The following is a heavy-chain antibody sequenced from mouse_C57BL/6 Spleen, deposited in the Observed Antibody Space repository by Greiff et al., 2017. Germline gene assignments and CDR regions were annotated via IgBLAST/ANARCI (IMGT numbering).Heavy chain of an antibody. D-gene: IGHD4-1*01. J-gene: IGHJ4*01. V-gene: IGHV2-6-1*01. CDR2: IWSDGST. CDR1: GFSFTSYG. CDR3: ARQETGTGGAMDY. Sequence: QVQLQQSGPGLVAPSQSLSITCTVSGFSFTSYGVHWVRQPPGKGLEWLVVIWSDGSTTSNSALKSRLSISKDNSKSQVFLKMNSLQTDDTAMYYCARQETGTGGAMDYWGQGTSVTVSS.